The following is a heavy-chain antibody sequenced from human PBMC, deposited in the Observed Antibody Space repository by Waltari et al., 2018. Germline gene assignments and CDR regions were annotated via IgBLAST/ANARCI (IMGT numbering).Heavy chain of an antibody. V-gene: IGHV2-5*02. CDR2: IYWDDDK. D-gene: IGHD3-3*02. CDR3: AHSGHFCSGFYVDYYFDY. Sequence: QITLKESGPPLVKPTQTLTLTCTFSGFSLRTSGVSVGWFRQPPGKALEWLALIYWDDDKRYRPSLRDRLTITKDTSKNQVVLTMTNMDPVDTATYYCAHSGHFCSGFYVDYYFDYWGQGTLVTVSS. J-gene: IGHJ4*02. CDR1: GFSLRTSGVS.